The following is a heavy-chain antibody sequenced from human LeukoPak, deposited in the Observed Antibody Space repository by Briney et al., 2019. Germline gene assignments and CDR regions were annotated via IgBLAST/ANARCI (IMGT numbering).Heavy chain of an antibody. CDR2: IWYDGSNK. CDR1: GFAFSSYG. J-gene: IGHJ6*03. V-gene: IGHV3-33*06. Sequence: TGRSLRLSCAASGFAFSSYGMHWVRQAPGKGLEWVAVIWYDGSNKYYADSVKGRFTISRDNSKNTLYLQMNSLRAEDTAVYYCAKDQAYYYDSSGYPLHYMDVWGKGTTVTVSS. CDR3: AKDQAYYYDSSGYPLHYMDV. D-gene: IGHD3-22*01.